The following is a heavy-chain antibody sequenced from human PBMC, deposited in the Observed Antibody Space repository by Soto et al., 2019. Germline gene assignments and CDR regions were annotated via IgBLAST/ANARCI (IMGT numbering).Heavy chain of an antibody. D-gene: IGHD2-2*01. CDR2: ISYSGTS. V-gene: IGHV4-39*01. J-gene: IGHJ5*02. CDR1: GGSISDDTYY. CDR3: ARLHCNSPNCVPLDP. Sequence: QLQLQESGPGLVKPSETLSLTCTVSGGSISDDTYYWGWIRQPPGKGLEWIGSISYSGTSSYNPSPKSRVTLAVDPSKKHLPLRLRSVIAADTAVYYCARLHCNSPNCVPLDPWGQGTLVIVSS.